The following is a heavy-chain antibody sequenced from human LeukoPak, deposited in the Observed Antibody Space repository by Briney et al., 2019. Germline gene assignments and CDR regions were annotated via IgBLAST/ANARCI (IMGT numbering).Heavy chain of an antibody. D-gene: IGHD2-15*01. CDR2: ISGSGGST. CDR1: GFTFSSYG. Sequence: GGSLRLSCAASGFTFSSYGMSWVRQAPGKGLEWVSAISGSGGSTYYADSVKGRFTISRDNSKNTLYLQMNSLRAEDTAVYYCARDSVVGVATWDYWGQGTLVTVSS. CDR3: ARDSVVGVATWDY. V-gene: IGHV3-23*01. J-gene: IGHJ4*02.